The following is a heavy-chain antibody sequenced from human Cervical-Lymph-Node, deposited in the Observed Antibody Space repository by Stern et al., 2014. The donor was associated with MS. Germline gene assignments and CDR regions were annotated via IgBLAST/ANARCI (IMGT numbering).Heavy chain of an antibody. CDR2: INGDGTVS. D-gene: IGHD1-1*01. Sequence: EDQLGESGGGIVQPGGSLMISCVASGFNFRTYWMHWVRQGPGKGLEWVSRINGDGTVSTYADSVRGRFTISRNNANNTMSLQLDNLRVEDTAIYYCASAYRASWGQGTLVTVST. CDR1: GFNFRTYW. V-gene: IGHV3-74*02. CDR3: ASAYRAS. J-gene: IGHJ4*02.